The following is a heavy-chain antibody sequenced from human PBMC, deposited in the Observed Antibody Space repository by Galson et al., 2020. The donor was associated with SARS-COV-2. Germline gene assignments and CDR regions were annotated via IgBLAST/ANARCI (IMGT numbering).Heavy chain of an antibody. Sequence: GGSLRLSCAASGFTFSSYDMHWVRQATGKGLEWVSAIGTAGDTYYPGSVKGRFTISRENAKNSLYLQMNSLRAGDTAVYYCARGGQIEVPGASRRYHYYYMDVWGKGTTVTVSS. CDR1: GFTFSSYD. J-gene: IGHJ6*03. CDR3: ARGGQIEVPGASRRYHYYYMDV. CDR2: IGTAGDT. V-gene: IGHV3-13*01. D-gene: IGHD2-2*01.